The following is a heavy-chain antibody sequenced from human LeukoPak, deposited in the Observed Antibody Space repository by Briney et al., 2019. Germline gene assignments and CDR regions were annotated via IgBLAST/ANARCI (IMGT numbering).Heavy chain of an antibody. J-gene: IGHJ4*02. D-gene: IGHD4-17*01. CDR3: AKDDYGNPGS. CDR2: ISDSGGRA. Sequence: GVSLRLSCAASGFTFSAYGMSWVRQAPGKGLEWVSGISDSGGRAHYADSVKGRFTISRDNSKNTLSLEMNSLRVEDTAVYYCAKDDYGNPGSWGQGTLVTVSS. V-gene: IGHV3-23*01. CDR1: GFTFSAYG.